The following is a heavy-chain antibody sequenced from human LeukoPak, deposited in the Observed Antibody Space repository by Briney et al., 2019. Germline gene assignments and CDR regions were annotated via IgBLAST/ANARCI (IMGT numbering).Heavy chain of an antibody. Sequence: GGSLRLSCAVSGFSFTNAWMNWVRQAPGKGLEWVGRIESKTDGGTTDYAAPVKGRFTISRDDSQTTLYLQMNSLQAEDTAVYYCTTGGGYPIDYWGQGTLVTVSS. CDR2: IESKTDGGTT. CDR1: GFSFTNAW. V-gene: IGHV3-15*04. D-gene: IGHD3-22*01. J-gene: IGHJ4*02. CDR3: TTGGGYPIDY.